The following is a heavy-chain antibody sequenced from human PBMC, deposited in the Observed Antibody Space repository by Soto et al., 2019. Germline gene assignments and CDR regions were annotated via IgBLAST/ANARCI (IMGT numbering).Heavy chain of an antibody. J-gene: IGHJ4*02. Sequence: QVQLVQSGAEVKKPGASVKVSCKASGYTFTSYYMHWVRQAPGQGLEWMGIINPSGGSTSYAPKFQGRVTMTRDTSTSTVYMELSSLRSEDTAVYYCASAMVRGVMNYWGQGTLVTVSS. CDR2: INPSGGST. CDR1: GYTFTSYY. CDR3: ASAMVRGVMNY. V-gene: IGHV1-46*01. D-gene: IGHD3-10*01.